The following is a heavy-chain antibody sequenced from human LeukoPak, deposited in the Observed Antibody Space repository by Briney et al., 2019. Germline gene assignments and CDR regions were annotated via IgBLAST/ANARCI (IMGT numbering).Heavy chain of an antibody. Sequence: ASVKVSCKASGYTFTSYGISWVRQAPGQGLEWMGWISAYNGNTNYAQELQGRVTMTTDTSTSTAYMELRSLRSDDTAVYYCATAKEIVVVPAAEFDPWGQGTLVTVSS. J-gene: IGHJ5*02. CDR3: ATAKEIVVVPAAEFDP. CDR2: ISAYNGNT. CDR1: GYTFTSYG. D-gene: IGHD2-2*01. V-gene: IGHV1-18*01.